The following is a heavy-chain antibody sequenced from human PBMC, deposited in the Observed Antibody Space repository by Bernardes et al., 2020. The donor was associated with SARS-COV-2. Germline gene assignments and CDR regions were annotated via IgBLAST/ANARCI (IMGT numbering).Heavy chain of an antibody. CDR3: ARGTLTSRATYYFDD. CDR2: IYQSGTT. CDR1: GGSISSDDYS. Sequence: SETLSLTCAVSGGSISSDDYSWSWLRQPPGKGLEWIVYIYQSGTTYYNPSLKSRVTISLDRSKTHFSLNLSSVTAADTAMYYCARGTLTSRATYYFDDWGQGTLITVSS. V-gene: IGHV4-30-2*01. J-gene: IGHJ4*02.